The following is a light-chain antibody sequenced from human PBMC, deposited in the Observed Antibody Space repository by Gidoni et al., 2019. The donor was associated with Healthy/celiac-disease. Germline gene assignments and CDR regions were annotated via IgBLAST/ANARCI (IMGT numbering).Light chain of an antibody. CDR3: QRSYSTPPIT. CDR2: AAS. CDR1: QSISNY. Sequence: DIQMTQSPSSLSSSVGDRVTITCRASQSISNYLNWYQQKPGKAPQLLIYAASSLQSGVPSRCSSGGAATVFTLIISSLQPDVVATYYCQRSYSTPPITFGQGTRLEIK. V-gene: IGKV1-39*01. J-gene: IGKJ5*01.